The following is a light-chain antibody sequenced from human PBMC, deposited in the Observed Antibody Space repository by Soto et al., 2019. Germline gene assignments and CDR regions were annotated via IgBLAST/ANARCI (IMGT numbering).Light chain of an antibody. Sequence: QSVLTQPPSVSGAPGQRVTISCTGGSSNIGAGYDVHWYRQLPGTAPQLLIYGNADRPSGVPDRFSGSKSGTSASLAITGLQAEDEADYYCQSYDSSLRGYVFGSGTKVTVL. CDR2: GNA. CDR3: QSYDSSLRGYV. CDR1: SSNIGAGYD. V-gene: IGLV1-40*01. J-gene: IGLJ1*01.